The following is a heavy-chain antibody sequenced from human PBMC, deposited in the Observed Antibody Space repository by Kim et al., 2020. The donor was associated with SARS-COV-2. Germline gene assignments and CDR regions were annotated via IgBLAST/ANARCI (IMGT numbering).Heavy chain of an antibody. D-gene: IGHD6-13*01. V-gene: IGHV3-23*01. CDR3: AKDHYSSSWP. Sequence: TYYADSVKGRFTISRDNSKNTLYLQMNSLRAEDTAVYYCAKDHYSSSWPWGQGTLVTVSS. CDR2: T. J-gene: IGHJ4*02.